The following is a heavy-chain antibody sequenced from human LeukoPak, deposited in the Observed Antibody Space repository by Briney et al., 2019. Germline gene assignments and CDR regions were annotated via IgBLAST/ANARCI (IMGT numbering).Heavy chain of an antibody. CDR3: ARSAGTTRYYYCGMDV. D-gene: IGHD1-7*01. V-gene: IGHV3-48*03. CDR1: GFTFSSYE. J-gene: IGHJ6*02. CDR2: ISSSGSTI. Sequence: LAGGSLRLSCAASGFTFSSYEMNWVRQAPGKGLEWVSYISSSGSTIYYADSVKGRFTISRDNAKNSLYLQMNSLRAEDTAVYYCARSAGTTRYYYCGMDVWGQGTTVTVSS.